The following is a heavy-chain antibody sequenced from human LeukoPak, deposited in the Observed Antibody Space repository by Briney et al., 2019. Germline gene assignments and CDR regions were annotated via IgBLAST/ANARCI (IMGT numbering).Heavy chain of an antibody. CDR3: AQPLYCSGGSCYSTFDY. Sequence: GGSLRLSCAASGFTFSSYAMSWVRQAPGKGLEWVSAISGSGGSTYYADSVKGRFTISRDNSKNTLYLQMNSLRAEDTAVYYCAQPLYCSGGSCYSTFDYWGQGTLVTVSS. D-gene: IGHD2-15*01. CDR2: ISGSGGST. CDR1: GFTFSSYA. V-gene: IGHV3-23*01. J-gene: IGHJ4*02.